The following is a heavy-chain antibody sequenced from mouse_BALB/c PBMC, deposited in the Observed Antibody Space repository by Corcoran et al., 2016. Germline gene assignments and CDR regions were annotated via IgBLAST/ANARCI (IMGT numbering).Heavy chain of an antibody. V-gene: IGHV9-3-1*01. Sequence: QIQLVQSGPELKKPGETVKISCKASGYTYTNYGMNWVKQAPGKGLKWMGWINTYTGEPTYADDFKGRFAFSLETSASTAYLQINNLKNEYTATYFCAREPYAMDYWGQGTSVTVSS. CDR1: GYTYTNYG. CDR2: INTYTGEP. CDR3: AREPYAMDY. J-gene: IGHJ4*01.